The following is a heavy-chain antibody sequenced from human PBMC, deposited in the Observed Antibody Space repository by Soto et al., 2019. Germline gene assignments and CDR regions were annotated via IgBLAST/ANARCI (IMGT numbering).Heavy chain of an antibody. J-gene: IGHJ4*02. Sequence: GGSLRLSCAASGFTFSSYAMSWVRQAPGKGLEWVSAISGSGGSTYYADSVKGRFTISRDNSKNTLYLQMNSLRAEDTAVYYCAKLVNYGALKRIGPYDYWGQGTLVTVSS. CDR3: AKLVNYGALKRIGPYDY. CDR1: GFTFSSYA. V-gene: IGHV3-23*01. CDR2: ISGSGGST. D-gene: IGHD4-17*01.